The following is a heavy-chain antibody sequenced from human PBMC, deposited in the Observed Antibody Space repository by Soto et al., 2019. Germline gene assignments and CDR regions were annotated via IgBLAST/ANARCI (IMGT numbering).Heavy chain of an antibody. D-gene: IGHD3-22*01. Sequence: ASVKVSCKASGYTFTSYAMHWVRQAPGQRLEWMGWINAGNGDTKYSQKFQGRVTITRDTSASTAYMELSSLRSEDTAVYYCARAPRPTYYYDSSGWKLFDPWGQGTLVTVYS. V-gene: IGHV1-3*01. J-gene: IGHJ5*02. CDR1: GYTFTSYA. CDR2: INAGNGDT. CDR3: ARAPRPTYYYDSSGWKLFDP.